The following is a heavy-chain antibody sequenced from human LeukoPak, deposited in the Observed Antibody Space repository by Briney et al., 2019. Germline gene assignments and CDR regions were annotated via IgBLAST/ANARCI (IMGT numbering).Heavy chain of an antibody. V-gene: IGHV3-9*01. CDR1: GFTFDDYT. CDR3: AKDRGWLTFDY. D-gene: IGHD5-24*01. J-gene: IGHJ4*02. CDR2: INWNSVTI. Sequence: GGSLRLSCAASGFTFDDYTMHWVRQAPGKGLEWVSAINWNSVTIAYADSVKGRFTIPRDNAKNSLYLQMNSLRAEDTAVYYCAKDRGWLTFDYWGQGTLVSVSS.